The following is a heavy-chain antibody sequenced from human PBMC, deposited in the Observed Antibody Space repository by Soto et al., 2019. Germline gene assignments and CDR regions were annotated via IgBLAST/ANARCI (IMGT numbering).Heavy chain of an antibody. CDR3: ARGRTGSSIGPLLV. V-gene: IGHV1-18*01. D-gene: IGHD1-1*01. CDR2: VSPKSGNT. J-gene: IGHJ1*01. Sequence: QIQLVQSGAEVKKPGASVKVSCKASGYNFFDYGVSWVRQAPGQGLERMGWVSPKSGNTDYARKVQGRVTMTTDISTSTDYMDLRGLISDNTGVYYCARGRTGSSIGPLLVWGQGTLVSVAS. CDR1: GYNFFDYG.